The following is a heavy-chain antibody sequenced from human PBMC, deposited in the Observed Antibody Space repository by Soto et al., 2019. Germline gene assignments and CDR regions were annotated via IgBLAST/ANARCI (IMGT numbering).Heavy chain of an antibody. CDR2: IWYDGSNK. V-gene: IGHV3-33*01. CDR1: GFTFSSYG. D-gene: IGHD6-19*01. J-gene: IGHJ4*02. Sequence: GGSLRLSCAASGFTFSSYGMHWVRQAPGKGLEWVAVIWYDGSNKYYADSGKGRFTISRDNSKNTLYLQMNSLRAEDTAVYYCARDVSPRIAVAGILDYWGQGTLVTVSS. CDR3: ARDVSPRIAVAGILDY.